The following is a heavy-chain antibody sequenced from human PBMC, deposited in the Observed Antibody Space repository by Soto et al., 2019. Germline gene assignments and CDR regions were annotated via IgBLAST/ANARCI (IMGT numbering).Heavy chain of an antibody. CDR3: ARAQEVQTLDAFDI. Sequence: KTSETLSLTCTVSGGSISSGGYYWSWIRQHPGKGLEWIGYIYYSGSTYYNPSLKSRVTISVDTSKNQFSLKLSSVTAADTAVYYCARAQEVQTLDAFDIWGQGTMVTVSS. CDR2: IYYSGST. J-gene: IGHJ3*02. CDR1: GGSISSGGYY. V-gene: IGHV4-31*03.